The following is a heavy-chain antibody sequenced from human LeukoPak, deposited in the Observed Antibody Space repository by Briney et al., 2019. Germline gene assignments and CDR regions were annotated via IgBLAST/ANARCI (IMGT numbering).Heavy chain of an antibody. CDR3: ATTDILTGYYYYYYGMDV. Sequence: GESLKISCKGSGYIFTSYWISWVRQMPGKGLEWMGRIDPSDSYTNYSPSFQGHVTISADKSISTAYLQWSSLKASDTAMYYCATTDILTGYYYYYYGMDVWGKGTTVTVSS. V-gene: IGHV5-10-1*01. J-gene: IGHJ6*04. CDR2: IDPSDSYT. CDR1: GYIFTSYW. D-gene: IGHD3-9*01.